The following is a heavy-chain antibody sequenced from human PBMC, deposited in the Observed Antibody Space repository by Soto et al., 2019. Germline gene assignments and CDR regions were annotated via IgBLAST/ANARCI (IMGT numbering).Heavy chain of an antibody. J-gene: IGHJ4*02. CDR3: ARGGRGYVWFHEF. D-gene: IGHD3-22*01. CDR1: GGLFSSYP. V-gene: IGHV1-69*01. Sequence: QEQLVQSGAEGKKPGSSVKVSCKASGGLFSSYPISWVRQVPGQGLEWMGGIIPVFQTAYYTQRFQGRVTITADDSTYTAYMELSSLRSEDTATYYCARGGRGYVWFHEFCGQGTLVTVSS. CDR2: IIPVFQTA.